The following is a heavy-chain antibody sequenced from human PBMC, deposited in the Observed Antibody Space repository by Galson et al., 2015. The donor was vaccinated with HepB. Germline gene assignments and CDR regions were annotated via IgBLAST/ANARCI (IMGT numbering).Heavy chain of an antibody. V-gene: IGHV4-39*07. J-gene: IGHJ3*02. CDR3: ARDYLEADAFDI. CDR1: GGSISSSSYY. CDR2: IYYSGST. Sequence: ETLSLTCTVSGGSISSSSYYWGWIRQPPGKGLEWIGSIYYSGSTYYNPSLKSRVTISVDTSKNQFSLKLSSVTAADTAVYYCARDYLEADAFDIWGQGTMVTVSS. D-gene: IGHD1-1*01.